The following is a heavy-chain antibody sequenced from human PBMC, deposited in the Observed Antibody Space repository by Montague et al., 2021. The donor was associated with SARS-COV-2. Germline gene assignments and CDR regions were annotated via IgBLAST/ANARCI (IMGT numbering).Heavy chain of an antibody. CDR2: IYYSGST. D-gene: IGHD2-2*01. CDR3: ARHPLYCSSTSCYEVYFDY. Sequence: SETLSLTCAVYGGSFNDYYWSWIRQPPGKGLEWIGSIYYSGSTYYNPSLKSRVTISVDTSKNQFSLKLSSVTAADTAVYYCARHPLYCSSTSCYEVYFDYWGQGTLVTVSS. J-gene: IGHJ4*02. V-gene: IGHV4-34*01. CDR1: GGSFNDYY.